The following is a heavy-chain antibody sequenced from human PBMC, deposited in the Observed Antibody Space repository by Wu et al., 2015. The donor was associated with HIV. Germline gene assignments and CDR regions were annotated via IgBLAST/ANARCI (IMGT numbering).Heavy chain of an antibody. CDR2: INPNSGGT. V-gene: IGHV1-2*02. CDR3: ARDQWFGESVDAFDI. D-gene: IGHD3-10*01. J-gene: IGHJ3*02. CDR1: GYTFTGYY. Sequence: QVQLVQSGAEVKKPGASVKVSCKASGYTFTGYYMHWVRQAPGQGLEWMGWINPNSGGTNYAQKFQGRVTMTRDTSISTAYMELSRLRSDDTAVYYCARDQWFGESVDAFDIWGQGTMVTVSS.